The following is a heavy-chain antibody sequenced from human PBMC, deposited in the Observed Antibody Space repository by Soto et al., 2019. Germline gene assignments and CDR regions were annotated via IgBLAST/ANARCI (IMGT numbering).Heavy chain of an antibody. CDR1: GGTFSSYA. CDR3: ARAFGRGVILAGNYGMDV. J-gene: IGHJ6*02. Sequence: QVQLVQSGAEVKKPGSSVKVSCKASGGTFSSYAISWVRQAPGQGLEWMGGIIPIFGTANYAQKFQGRVTITADKSTSTAYMELSSLRSEDTAVYYCARAFGRGVILAGNYGMDVWGQGTTVTVSS. D-gene: IGHD3-16*02. CDR2: IIPIFGTA. V-gene: IGHV1-69*06.